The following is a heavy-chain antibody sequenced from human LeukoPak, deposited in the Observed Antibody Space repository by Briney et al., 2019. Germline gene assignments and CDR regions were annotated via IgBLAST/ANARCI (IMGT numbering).Heavy chain of an antibody. CDR1: GFTFSSYG. CDR3: AKDAVVTSGYYWEYFDY. J-gene: IGHJ4*02. CDR2: ISGSGGST. D-gene: IGHD3-22*01. V-gene: IGHV3-23*01. Sequence: GGSLRLSYAASGFTFSSYGMSWVRQAPGKGLEWVSAISGSGGSTYYADSVKGRFTISRDNSKNTLYLQMNSLRAEDTAVYYCAKDAVVTSGYYWEYFDYWGQGTLVTVSS.